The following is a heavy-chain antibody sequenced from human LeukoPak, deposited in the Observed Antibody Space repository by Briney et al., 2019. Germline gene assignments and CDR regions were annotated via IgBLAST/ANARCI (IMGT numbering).Heavy chain of an antibody. J-gene: IGHJ4*02. CDR3: ARDSSSSIDY. CDR1: GFTFSSYA. CDR2: ISSSGSTI. D-gene: IGHD6-13*01. V-gene: IGHV3-48*03. Sequence: GGSVRLSCASSGFTFSSYAMSWVRQAPGKGLEWVSYISSSGSTIYYADSVKGRFTISRDNAKNSLYLQMNSLRAEDTAVYYCARDSSSSIDYWGQGTLVTVSS.